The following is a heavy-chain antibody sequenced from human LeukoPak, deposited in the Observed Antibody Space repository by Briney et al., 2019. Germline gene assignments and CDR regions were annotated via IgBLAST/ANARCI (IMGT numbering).Heavy chain of an antibody. Sequence: SETLSLTCTVSGGSISSYYWSWIRQPPGKGLEWIGYIYYSGSTNYNPSLKSRVTISVDTSKNQFSLNLNSVTAADTAIYYCARGGNCLARASFDYWGPGTQVTVSS. J-gene: IGHJ4*02. CDR1: GGSISSYY. D-gene: IGHD2-15*01. CDR3: ARGGNCLARASFDY. V-gene: IGHV4-59*01. CDR2: IYYSGST.